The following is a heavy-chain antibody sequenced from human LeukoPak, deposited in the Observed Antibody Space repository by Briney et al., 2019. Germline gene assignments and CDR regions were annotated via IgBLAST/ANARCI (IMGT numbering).Heavy chain of an antibody. CDR1: GYTFTGYY. V-gene: IGHV1-2*02. J-gene: IGHJ5*02. Sequence: ASVKVSCKASGYTFTGYYMHWVRQAHGQGPEWMGWINPNSGGTNYAQKFQGRVTMTRDTSISTAYMELSRLRSDDTAVYYCAREIVRIPNWFDPWGQGTLVTVSS. CDR2: INPNSGGT. CDR3: AREIVRIPNWFDP. D-gene: IGHD1-14*01.